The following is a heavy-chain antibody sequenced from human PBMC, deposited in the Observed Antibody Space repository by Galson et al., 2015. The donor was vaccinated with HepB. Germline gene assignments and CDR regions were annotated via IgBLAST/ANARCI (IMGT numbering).Heavy chain of an antibody. Sequence: SLRLSCAASGFTFSSYGMHWVRQAPGKGLEWVAVISYDGSNKYYADSVKGRFTISRDNSKNTLYLQMNSLRAEDTAVYYCAKEGDWGVVVVTAIYCDYWGQGTLVTVSS. V-gene: IGHV3-30*18. CDR2: ISYDGSNK. J-gene: IGHJ4*02. CDR3: AKEGDWGVVVVTAIYCDY. D-gene: IGHD2-21*02. CDR1: GFTFSSYG.